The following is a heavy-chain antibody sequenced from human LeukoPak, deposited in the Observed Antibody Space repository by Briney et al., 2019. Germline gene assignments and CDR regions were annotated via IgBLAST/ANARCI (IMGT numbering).Heavy chain of an antibody. D-gene: IGHD6-13*01. V-gene: IGHV4-59*01. CDR1: GGSISSYY. Sequence: PSETLSLTCTVSGGSISSYYWSWIRQPPGKGLKWIGYIYYSGSTNYNPSLKSRVTISVDTSKNQFSLKLSSVTAADTAVYYCARGGKKQQLVQRAFDIWGQGTMVTVSS. CDR3: ARGGKKQQLVQRAFDI. CDR2: IYYSGST. J-gene: IGHJ3*02.